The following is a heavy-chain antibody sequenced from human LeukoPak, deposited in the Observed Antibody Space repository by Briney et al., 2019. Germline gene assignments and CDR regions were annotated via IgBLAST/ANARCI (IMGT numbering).Heavy chain of an antibody. D-gene: IGHD6-6*01. CDR3: ARGVGAARLNWFDH. V-gene: IGHV4-34*01. CDR1: GVSFSGYY. Sequence: IPAETLSLTCAVYGVSFSGYYWSWLRQPPGKGLEWVGEINHSGSTNYNPSLKSRVTISVDTSKNQFSLKLSSVTAADTAVYYCARGVGAARLNWFDHWGQGTLVTVSS. CDR2: INHSGST. J-gene: IGHJ5*02.